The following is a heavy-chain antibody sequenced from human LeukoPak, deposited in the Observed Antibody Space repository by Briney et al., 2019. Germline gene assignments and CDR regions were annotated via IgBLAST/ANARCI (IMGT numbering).Heavy chain of an antibody. V-gene: IGHV1-18*01. Sequence: GASVKVSCTASGYTFTSYGISWVRQAPGQGLEWMGWISAYNGNTNYAQKLQGRVTMTTDTSTSTAYMELRSLRSDDTAVYYCARFTRPAAIRGANWFDPWGQGTLVTVSS. J-gene: IGHJ5*02. D-gene: IGHD2-2*02. CDR2: ISAYNGNT. CDR3: ARFTRPAAIRGANWFDP. CDR1: GYTFTSYG.